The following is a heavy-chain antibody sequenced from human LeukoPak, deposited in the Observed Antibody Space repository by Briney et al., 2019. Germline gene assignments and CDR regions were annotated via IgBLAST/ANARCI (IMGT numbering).Heavy chain of an antibody. V-gene: IGHV7-4-1*02. D-gene: IGHD6-19*01. J-gene: IGHJ4*02. Sequence: GASVKVSCKASGYTFTSYAMNWVRQAPGQGLEWIGWINTNTGNPTYAQGFTGRFVFSLDTSVSTAYLQISSLKAEDTAVYYCARGDAPIAVAGTLSDYWGQGTLVTVSS. CDR3: ARGDAPIAVAGTLSDY. CDR2: INTNTGNP. CDR1: GYTFTSYA.